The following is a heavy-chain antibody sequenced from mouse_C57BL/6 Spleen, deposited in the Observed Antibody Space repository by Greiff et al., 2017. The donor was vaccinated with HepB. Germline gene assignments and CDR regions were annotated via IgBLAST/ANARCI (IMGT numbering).Heavy chain of an antibody. Sequence: VQLKESGGDLVKPGGSLKLSCAASGFTFSSYGMSWVRQTPDKRLEWVATISSGGSYTYYPDSVKGRFTISRDNAKNTLYLQMSSLKSEDTAMYYCARHYDYDDASYYYAMDYWGQGTSVTVSS. CDR3: ARHYDYDDASYYYAMDY. CDR1: GFTFSSYG. D-gene: IGHD2-4*01. J-gene: IGHJ4*01. CDR2: ISSGGSYT. V-gene: IGHV5-6*01.